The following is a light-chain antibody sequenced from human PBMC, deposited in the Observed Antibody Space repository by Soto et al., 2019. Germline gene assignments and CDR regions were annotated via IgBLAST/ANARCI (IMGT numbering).Light chain of an antibody. V-gene: IGKV1-33*01. J-gene: IGKJ4*01. CDR2: HAS. Sequence: DPQMTQSPSSLSASVGDRVTITCQASQGIAKYLHWYQQKPGKAPKLLIYHASNLQTGVPSRFSGSGSGTDFTFTINSLQPEDIATYYCQQSDNLPLTFGGGTKVEI. CDR3: QQSDNLPLT. CDR1: QGIAKY.